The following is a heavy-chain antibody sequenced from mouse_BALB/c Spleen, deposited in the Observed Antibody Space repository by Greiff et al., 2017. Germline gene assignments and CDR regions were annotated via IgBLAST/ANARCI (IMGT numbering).Heavy chain of an antibody. D-gene: IGHD2-4*01. CDR1: GFSLTSYG. J-gene: IGHJ4*01. Sequence: QVQLKQSGPGLVQPSQSLSITCTVSGFSLTSYGVHWVRQSPGKGLEWLGVIWSGGSTDYNAAFISRLSISKDNSKSQVFFKMNSLQADDTAIYYCASTMIPYAMDYWGQGTSVTVSS. CDR2: IWSGGST. CDR3: ASTMIPYAMDY. V-gene: IGHV2-4-1*01.